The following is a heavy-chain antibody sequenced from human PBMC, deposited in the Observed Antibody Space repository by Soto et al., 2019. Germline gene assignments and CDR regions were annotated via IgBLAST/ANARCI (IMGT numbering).Heavy chain of an antibody. D-gene: IGHD3-22*01. CDR2: ISSSSATI. CDR3: VRDSPYSSALYEGFDS. CDR1: GFTFSSYS. J-gene: IGHJ4*02. Sequence: GGSLRLSCEGSGFTFSSYSMNWVRQTPGKGLEWVSYISSSSATIYYADSVKGRFTISRDNAKKSLYLQMNSLRDEDTAVYFCVRDSPYSSALYEGFDSWGPGTLVTVSS. V-gene: IGHV3-48*02.